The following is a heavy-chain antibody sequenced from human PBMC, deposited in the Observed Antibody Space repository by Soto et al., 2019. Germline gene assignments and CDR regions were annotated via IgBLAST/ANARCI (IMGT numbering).Heavy chain of an antibody. CDR1: GFSLNTNAVG. D-gene: IGHD6-19*01. CDR3: AHRRVRDSSGENFDS. V-gene: IGHV2-5*02. CDR2: LYWDDDK. Sequence: QITLKESGPTLVKPTQTLTLTCTFSGFSLNTNAVGVGWIRQPPGKALEWLALLYWDDDKRYSPSLKSRLTITTDTSKTQVVLTMTNMDHVDTATYYCAHRRVRDSSGENFDSWGQGTLVTVSS. J-gene: IGHJ4*02.